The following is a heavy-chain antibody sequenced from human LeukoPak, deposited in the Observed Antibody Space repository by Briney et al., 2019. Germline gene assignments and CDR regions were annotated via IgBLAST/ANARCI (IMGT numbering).Heavy chain of an antibody. V-gene: IGHV4-34*01. D-gene: IGHD2-8*01. Sequence: SGTLSLTCAVYGESFSGYFWTWIRQPPGKGLEWIGEVDHSETTKYHPSLKSRVTMSVDTSKNQFSLKMSSVTAADTAIYYCARGTPVLNGAFDIWGQRTMVTVSS. J-gene: IGHJ3*02. CDR3: ARGTPVLNGAFDI. CDR2: VDHSETT. CDR1: GESFSGYF.